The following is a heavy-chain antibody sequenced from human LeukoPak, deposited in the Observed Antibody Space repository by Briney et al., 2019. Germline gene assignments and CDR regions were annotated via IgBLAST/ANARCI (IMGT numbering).Heavy chain of an antibody. Sequence: SETLSLTCTVSGGSISSYYWSWIRQPPGKGLEWVGYIYYSGSTNYNPSLKSRVTISVDTSKNQFSLKLSSVTAADTAVYYCARDLSVYGSGIDYWGQGTLVTVSS. CDR2: IYYSGST. V-gene: IGHV4-59*01. J-gene: IGHJ4*02. CDR1: GGSISSYY. CDR3: ARDLSVYGSGIDY. D-gene: IGHD3-10*01.